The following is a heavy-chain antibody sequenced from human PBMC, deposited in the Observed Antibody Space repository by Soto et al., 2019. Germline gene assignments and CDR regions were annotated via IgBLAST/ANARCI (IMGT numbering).Heavy chain of an antibody. Sequence: EVQLLESGGGLVQPGGSLRLSCAASGFTFSSYAMSWVRQAPGKGLEWVSAISGSGGSTYYADSVRGRLTISRDNSKNRLYLQMNSLRAEDTAVYYCAKRTVGWYFDLWGRGTLVTVSS. CDR3: AKRTVGWYFDL. CDR2: ISGSGGST. V-gene: IGHV3-23*01. J-gene: IGHJ2*01. CDR1: GFTFSSYA. D-gene: IGHD4-17*01.